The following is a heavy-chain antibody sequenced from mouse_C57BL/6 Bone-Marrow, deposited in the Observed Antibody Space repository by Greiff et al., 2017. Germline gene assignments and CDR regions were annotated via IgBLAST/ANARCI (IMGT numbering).Heavy chain of an antibody. CDR1: GFTFSDYY. CDR3: ARGGPLRDD. J-gene: IGHJ2*01. Sequence: EVKLMESEGGLVQPGSSLKLSCTASGFTFSDYYMAWVRQVPEKGLEWVANINYDGSSTYYLDSLKSRFIISRDNAKNILYLQMSRLKAEDTATYYCARGGPLRDDWGQGTTLTVSS. V-gene: IGHV5-16*01. CDR2: INYDGSST. D-gene: IGHD2-12*01.